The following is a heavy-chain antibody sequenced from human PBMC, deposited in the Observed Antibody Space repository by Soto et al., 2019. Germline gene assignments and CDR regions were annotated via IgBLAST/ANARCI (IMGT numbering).Heavy chain of an antibody. J-gene: IGHJ6*02. CDR1: GVTFNSYA. Sequence: QVQLEQSGAEVKKSGSSVKISCKASGVTFNSYALSWVRQAPGQGLEWMGGIIPVFDKPTYAQKFQGRVTITADESTNTGYTELSSLRSEDTAVYYCAGTSWHYYYGMDLWGQGTTVTVSS. CDR2: IIPVFDKP. CDR3: AGTSWHYYYGMDL. D-gene: IGHD1-1*01. V-gene: IGHV1-69*19.